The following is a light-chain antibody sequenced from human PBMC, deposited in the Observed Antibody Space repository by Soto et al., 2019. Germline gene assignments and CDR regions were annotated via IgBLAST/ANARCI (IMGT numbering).Light chain of an antibody. Sequence: EVVLTQSPDTLSLSPGERATLFCRASQTLSINSLAWYQQKPGQAPRLLIYGASGRATGIPDRFSGSGSGTDFTLTISRLEPEDFAVYYCQYSGSASGWTFGRGTQVDIK. J-gene: IGKJ1*01. CDR3: QYSGSASGWT. CDR1: QTLSINS. CDR2: GAS. V-gene: IGKV3-20*01.